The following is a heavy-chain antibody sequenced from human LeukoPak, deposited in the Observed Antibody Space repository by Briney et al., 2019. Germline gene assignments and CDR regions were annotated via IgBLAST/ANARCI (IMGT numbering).Heavy chain of an antibody. Sequence: SETLSLTCAVYGGSFSGYYWGWIRQPPGKGLEWIGEINHSGSTNYNPSLKSRVTISVDTSKNQFSLKLSSVTAADTAVYYCARANQLLYGPDAFDIWGQGTMVTVSS. CDR3: ARANQLLYGPDAFDI. D-gene: IGHD2-2*02. V-gene: IGHV4-34*01. CDR1: GGSFSGYY. CDR2: INHSGST. J-gene: IGHJ3*02.